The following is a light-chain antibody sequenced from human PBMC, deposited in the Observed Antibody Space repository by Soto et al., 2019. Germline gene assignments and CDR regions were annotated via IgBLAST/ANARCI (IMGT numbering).Light chain of an antibody. CDR1: QSISNW. V-gene: IGKV1-5*01. CDR2: DAS. CDR3: QQYSSYST. Sequence: DIKMTQSPSSLSASVGDRVTITCRASQSISNWLAWYQQKPGKAPKLLIYDASTLESGVPSRFSGGGFGTDFTLTISSLQSDDFATYYCQQYSSYSTFGQGTKVEMK. J-gene: IGKJ1*01.